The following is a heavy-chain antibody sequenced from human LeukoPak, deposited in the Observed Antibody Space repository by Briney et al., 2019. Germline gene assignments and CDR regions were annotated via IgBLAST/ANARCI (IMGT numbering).Heavy chain of an antibody. V-gene: IGHV4-39*01. J-gene: IGHJ4*02. D-gene: IGHD5-18*01. Sequence: SETLSLTCTVSGGSISSSSYYWGWIRQPPGKGLEWIGSIYYSGSTYYNPSLKSRVTISVDTSKNQFSLKLSSVTAADTAVYYCARGYSYGYDYWGQGTLVTVSS. CDR3: ARGYSYGYDY. CDR2: IYYSGST. CDR1: GGSISSSSYY.